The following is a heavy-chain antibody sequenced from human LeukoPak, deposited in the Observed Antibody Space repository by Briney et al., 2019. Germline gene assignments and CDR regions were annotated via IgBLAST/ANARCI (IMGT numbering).Heavy chain of an antibody. D-gene: IGHD3-9*01. CDR1: GFTFRDFW. CDR2: INSDGTST. J-gene: IGHJ4*02. CDR3: ARGRYFYDY. V-gene: IGHV3-74*01. Sequence: GGSLRLSCAASGFTFRDFWMHWARQAPGKGLVWVSRINSDGTSTIYADSVKGRLTISRDNAKNTLYLQMNSLRAEDTAVYYCARGRYFYDYWGQGTLVTVSS.